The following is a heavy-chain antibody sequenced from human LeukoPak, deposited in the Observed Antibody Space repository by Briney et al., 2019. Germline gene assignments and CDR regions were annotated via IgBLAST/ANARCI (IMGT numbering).Heavy chain of an antibody. CDR1: GYTFTGYY. CDR2: INPNSGGT. D-gene: IGHD2-2*01. Sequence: ASVKVSCKASGYTFTGYYMHWVRQAPGQGLEWMGWINPNSGGTNYAQKFQGRVTMTRDTSISTAYMELSRLRSDDTAVYYCAREVVPAATRDYYYYYMDVWGKGTTVTISS. J-gene: IGHJ6*03. CDR3: AREVVPAATRDYYYYYMDV. V-gene: IGHV1-2*02.